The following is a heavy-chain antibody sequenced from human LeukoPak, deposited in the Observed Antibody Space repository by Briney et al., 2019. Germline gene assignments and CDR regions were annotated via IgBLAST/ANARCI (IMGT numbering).Heavy chain of an antibody. V-gene: IGHV1-69*04. Sequence: GSSVKVSCKASGGTFSSYAISWVRQAPGQGLEWMGRIIPIFGIANYAQKFQGRVTITADKSTSTAYMELSSLRSEDTAVYYCARTYGGNLNHAFDIWGQETMLTDSS. CDR2: IIPIFGIA. CDR1: GGTFSSYA. D-gene: IGHD4-23*01. J-gene: IGHJ3*02. CDR3: ARTYGGNLNHAFDI.